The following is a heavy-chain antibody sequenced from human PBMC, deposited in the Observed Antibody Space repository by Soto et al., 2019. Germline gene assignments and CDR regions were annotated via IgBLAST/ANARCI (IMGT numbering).Heavy chain of an antibody. D-gene: IGHD4-17*01. V-gene: IGHV1-2*02. CDR2: INPNSGAT. CDR3: VRIMTTVTTGELDP. CDR1: GYTFTGYY. J-gene: IGHJ5*02. Sequence: ASVKVSCKASGYTFTGYYMHWFRQAPGQGLGWMGWINPNSGATNIAQKFQGRITMTRDTSISTAYMELSSLRSDDTAVYYCVRIMTTVTTGELDPWGQGTLVTVSS.